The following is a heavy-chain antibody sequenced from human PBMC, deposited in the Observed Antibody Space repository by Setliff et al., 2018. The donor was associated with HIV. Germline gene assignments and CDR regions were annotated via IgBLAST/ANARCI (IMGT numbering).Heavy chain of an antibody. J-gene: IGHJ4*02. CDR3: ARGLSFYDPGGFDY. D-gene: IGHD3-22*01. V-gene: IGHV4-4*09. CDR2: SHTSGST. Sequence: SETLSLTCTVSGGSISSYYWSWIRQPPGKGLEWIGYSHTSGSTNYNPPLKSRVTITVDTSKNQYSLKLSSVNAADTAVYYCARGLSFYDPGGFDYWGQGTQVTVSS. CDR1: GGSISSYY.